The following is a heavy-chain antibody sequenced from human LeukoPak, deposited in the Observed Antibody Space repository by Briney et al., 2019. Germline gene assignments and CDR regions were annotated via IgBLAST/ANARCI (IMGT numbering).Heavy chain of an antibody. CDR3: AKDPAGEFDP. CDR2: ISSGGGSR. CDR1: GSTLSSSW. J-gene: IGHJ5*02. Sequence: GGSLRLSCAASGSTLSSSWMHWVRQVPGRGLVWVTRISSGGGSRDYADSVKGRFTISRDNSKNTLYLQMNSLRAEDTAVYYCAKDPAGEFDPWGQGTLVTVSS. V-gene: IGHV3-23*01. D-gene: IGHD3-10*01.